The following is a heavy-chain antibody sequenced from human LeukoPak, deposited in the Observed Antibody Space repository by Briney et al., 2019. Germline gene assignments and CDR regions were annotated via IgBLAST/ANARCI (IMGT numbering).Heavy chain of an antibody. D-gene: IGHD3-10*01. J-gene: IGHJ4*02. Sequence: ASVKVSCKVSGYTLTELSMHWVRQAPGKGLEWMGGFDPEDGETIYAQKFQGRVTMTEDTSADTAYMELSSLRSEDTAVYYCVTGLGWFRGVGFDYWGQGTLVTVSS. CDR3: VTGLGWFRGVGFDY. CDR2: FDPEDGET. CDR1: GYTLTELS. V-gene: IGHV1-24*01.